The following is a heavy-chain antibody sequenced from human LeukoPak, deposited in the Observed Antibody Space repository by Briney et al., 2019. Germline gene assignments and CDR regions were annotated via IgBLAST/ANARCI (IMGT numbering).Heavy chain of an antibody. D-gene: IGHD3-10*01. J-gene: IGHJ4*02. CDR2: IKQDGSEK. CDR3: ARDRRKFGELLGSDY. CDR1: GFTFSSYW. V-gene: IGHV3-7*01. Sequence: PGGSLRLSCAASGFTFSSYWMSWVRQAPGKGLEWVANIKQDGSEKYYVDSVKGRFTISRDNAKNSLYLQMNSLRAEDTAVYYCARDRRKFGELLGSDYWGQGTLVTVSS.